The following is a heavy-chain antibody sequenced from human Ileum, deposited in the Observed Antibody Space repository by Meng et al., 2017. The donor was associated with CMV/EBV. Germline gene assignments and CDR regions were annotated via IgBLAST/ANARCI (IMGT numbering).Heavy chain of an antibody. CDR3: GRAGARGVPVDM. D-gene: IGHD3-10*01. V-gene: IGHV4-4*07. J-gene: IGHJ4*02. Sequence: QMQLQESGLGLVKPSETLSLTCIVSGDSISGYHWTWIRKPAGKGLEWIGRLRTSGTTDHNPSLKSRVTLSIDTSKNQFSLKLNSVTAADTAVYYCGRAGARGVPVDMWGQGTLVTVSS. CDR2: LRTSGTT. CDR1: GDSISGYH.